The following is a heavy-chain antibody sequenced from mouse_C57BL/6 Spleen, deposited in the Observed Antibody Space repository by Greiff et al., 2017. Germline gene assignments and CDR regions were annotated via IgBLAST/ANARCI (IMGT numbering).Heavy chain of an antibody. CDR2: IDPSDSYT. CDR3: ARGGYDYHYCDD. J-gene: IGHJ2*01. CDR1: GYTFTSYW. D-gene: IGHD2-4*01. V-gene: IGHV1-69*01. Sequence: QVPLKQPGAELVMPGASVKLSCKASGYTFTSYWMHWVKQRPGQGLEWIGEIDPSDSYTTYNQKFKGKSTLTVDKSSSTANMQLSCLTSEDSAVYYCARGGYDYHYCDDWGQGTTRTGSS.